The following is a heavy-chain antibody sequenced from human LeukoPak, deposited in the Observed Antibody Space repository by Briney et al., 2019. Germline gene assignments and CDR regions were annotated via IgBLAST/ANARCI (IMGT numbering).Heavy chain of an antibody. Sequence: GGSLRLSCAASGFTVSSNYMSWVRQAPGKGLEWVSVIYSGGSTYYADSVKGRFTISRHDSKNTLYLQMNSLRAEDTAVYYCARVSGSSWHHFDYWGQGTLVTVSS. CDR3: ARVSGSSWHHFDY. CDR1: GFTVSSNY. V-gene: IGHV3-53*04. J-gene: IGHJ4*02. D-gene: IGHD6-13*01. CDR2: IYSGGST.